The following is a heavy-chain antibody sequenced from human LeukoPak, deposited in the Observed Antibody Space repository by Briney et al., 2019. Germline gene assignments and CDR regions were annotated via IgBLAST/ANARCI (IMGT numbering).Heavy chain of an antibody. Sequence: SETLSLTCSVSGYSLSSGFFCDWIRQSPGKGLEWIGSFSHRGGSYHNPSLKSRVTISVDTCKNQFSLKLLSVTAADTAVYYCARAQDFSDSSGPNYLDFWGQGILVTVSS. CDR2: FSHRGGS. J-gene: IGHJ4*02. D-gene: IGHD3-22*01. CDR3: ARAQDFSDSSGPNYLDF. V-gene: IGHV4-38-2*02. CDR1: GYSLSSGFF.